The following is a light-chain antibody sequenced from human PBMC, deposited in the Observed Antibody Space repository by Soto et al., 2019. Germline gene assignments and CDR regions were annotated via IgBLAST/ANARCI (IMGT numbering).Light chain of an antibody. CDR3: QKCDYLPI. CDR1: HDITSY. Sequence: DIQMTQSPSSLSASVGDRVTITCQASHDITSYLNWYQHKPGKAPKLLIYDASILEAWVPSRFSRSGSATDFTVTINSLQPEDVATYYCQKCDYLPIFGPGTTVDFK. J-gene: IGKJ3*01. CDR2: DAS. V-gene: IGKV1-33*01.